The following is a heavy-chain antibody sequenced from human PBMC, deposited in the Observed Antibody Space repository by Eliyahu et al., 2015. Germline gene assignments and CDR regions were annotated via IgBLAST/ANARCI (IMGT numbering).Heavy chain of an antibody. CDR1: GYIFENFG. CDR2: ITWNSGAV. V-gene: IGHV3-9*01. Sequence: EVQLVESGGGLVQPGRSLRLSCEASGYIFENFGIHWVRQIPGKALEWVSGITWNSGAVAYADSVKGRFIVSRDNARYSVYLQMNTLRTEDTAIYYCAKQGGSTFDFHPYFDYWGQGALVTVSS. J-gene: IGHJ4*02. D-gene: IGHD3/OR15-3a*01. CDR3: AKQGGSTFDFHPYFDY.